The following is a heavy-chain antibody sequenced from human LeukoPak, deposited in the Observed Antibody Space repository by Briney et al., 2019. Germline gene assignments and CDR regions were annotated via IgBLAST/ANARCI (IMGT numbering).Heavy chain of an antibody. D-gene: IGHD3-22*01. J-gene: IGHJ6*02. CDR1: GFTFSSYD. Sequence: HPGGSLRLSCAASGFTFSSYDMHWVRQATGKGLEWVSAIGTAGDTYYPGSVKGRFTISRENAKNSLYLQMNGLRAGDTAVYYCARARERYYYDSSGYSSYGMDVWGQGTTVTVSS. CDR3: ARARERYYYDSSGYSSYGMDV. V-gene: IGHV3-13*01. CDR2: IGTAGDT.